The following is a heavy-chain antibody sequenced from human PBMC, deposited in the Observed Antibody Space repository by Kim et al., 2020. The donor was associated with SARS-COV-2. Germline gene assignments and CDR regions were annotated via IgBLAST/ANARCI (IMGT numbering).Heavy chain of an antibody. CDR1: GFTFGDYA. CDR3: AKDHHGDFPLEYFQH. Sequence: GGSLRLSCAASGFTFGDYAMHWVRQAPGKGLEWVSGISWNSGSIGYADSVKGRFTISRDNAKNSLYLQMNSLRAEDTALYYCAKDHHGDFPLEYFQHWGQGTLVTVSS. J-gene: IGHJ1*01. CDR2: ISWNSGSI. D-gene: IGHD4-17*01. V-gene: IGHV3-9*01.